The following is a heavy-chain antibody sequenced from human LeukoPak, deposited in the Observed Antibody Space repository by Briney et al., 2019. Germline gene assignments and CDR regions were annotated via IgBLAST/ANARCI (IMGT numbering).Heavy chain of an antibody. CDR1: GHTFTSYG. D-gene: IGHD3-10*01. V-gene: IGHV1-18*01. Sequence: ASVRVSCKHSGHTFTSYGISGVRPAPGQGLEWMEWISAYNGNTNYEQKLQGRVTMTTDTSTSTAYMELRSLRSDDTGVYYCARVKYYGSGSYGGWFDPWGQGTLVTVSS. CDR2: ISAYNGNT. J-gene: IGHJ5*02. CDR3: ARVKYYGSGSYGGWFDP.